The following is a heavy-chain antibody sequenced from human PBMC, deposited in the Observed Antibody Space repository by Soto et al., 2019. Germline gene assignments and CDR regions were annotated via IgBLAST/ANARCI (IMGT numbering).Heavy chain of an antibody. V-gene: IGHV3-64D*06. Sequence: GESLKISCSASGFTFSSYAMHWVRQAPGKGLESVSAISSNGGSTYYADSVKGRFTISRDNSKNTLYLQMSSLRAEDTAVYYCVKSEYSSSPPDAFDIWGQGTMVTVSS. CDR1: GFTFSSYA. CDR3: VKSEYSSSPPDAFDI. D-gene: IGHD6-6*01. J-gene: IGHJ3*02. CDR2: ISSNGGST.